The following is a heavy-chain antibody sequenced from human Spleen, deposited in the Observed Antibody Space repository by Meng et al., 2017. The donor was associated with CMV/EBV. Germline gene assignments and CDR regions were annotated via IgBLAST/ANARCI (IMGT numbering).Heavy chain of an antibody. CDR3: ARGFRLSIFGPEGYFDL. J-gene: IGHJ2*01. CDR1: GGSMSRSSYF. Sequence: SETLSLTCSVSGGSMSRSSYFWGWIRQPPGKGQEWIGSTYYSGRTYYNSSLKSRVTISADTSKTQFSLRLSSVTAADTAVYYCARGFRLSIFGPEGYFDLWGRGTLVTVSS. CDR2: TYYSGRT. V-gene: IGHV4-39*07. D-gene: IGHD3-3*01.